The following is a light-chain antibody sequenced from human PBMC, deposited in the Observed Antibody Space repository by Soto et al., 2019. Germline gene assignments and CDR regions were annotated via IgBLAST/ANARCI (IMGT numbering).Light chain of an antibody. CDR3: QQYGSSPET. J-gene: IGKJ1*01. V-gene: IGKV3-20*01. Sequence: EIVLTQSPGTLSPSPGERATLSCRASQSVSSSYLAWYQQKPGQAPRLLIYGASSRATGIPDRFSGSGSGTDSTLTISRLEPEDFAVYYCQQYGSSPETFGQGTKVDIK. CDR1: QSVSSSY. CDR2: GAS.